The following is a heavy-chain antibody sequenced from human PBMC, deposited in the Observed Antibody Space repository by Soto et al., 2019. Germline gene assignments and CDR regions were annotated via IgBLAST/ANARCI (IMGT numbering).Heavy chain of an antibody. CDR1: GRSISSSSYC. D-gene: IGHD6-13*01. V-gene: IGHV4-39*01. CDR2: IYYSGST. Sequence: ETLSLTGTVSGRSISSSSYCWGWIRQPPGKGLEWIVSIYYSGSTYSNPSLKSRVTISVDTSKNQFSLKLSSVTAADTAVYYCASPGIAAAGGKKNWFDPWGQGTLVTVS. CDR3: ASPGIAAAGGKKNWFDP. J-gene: IGHJ5*01.